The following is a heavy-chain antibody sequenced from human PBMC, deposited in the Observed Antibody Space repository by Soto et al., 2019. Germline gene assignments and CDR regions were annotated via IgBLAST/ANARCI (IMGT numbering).Heavy chain of an antibody. J-gene: IGHJ4*02. D-gene: IGHD2-2*01. CDR1: GFTVSSNY. Sequence: GWSLRLSCAASGFTVSSNYMTWVRQAPGKGLEWVSVIYSGGSTYYADSVKGRFTISRDNSKNTLYLQMNSLRAEDTALYYCARDSRNRNFFDYWGQGTLVTVSS. CDR2: IYSGGST. CDR3: ARDSRNRNFFDY. V-gene: IGHV3-53*01.